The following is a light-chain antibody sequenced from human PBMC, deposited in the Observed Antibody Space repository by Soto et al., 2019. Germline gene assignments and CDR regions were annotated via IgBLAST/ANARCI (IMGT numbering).Light chain of an antibody. CDR3: SSYAGSNNWVV. Sequence: QSVLTQPPSASGSPGQSVTISCTGTSSDVGGYNYVSWYQQHPGKAPKLMIYEVSKRPSGVPDRFSGSKSGNTASLTVSGLQAEDEADYYCSSYAGSNNWVVFGGGTKL. CDR1: SSDVGGYNY. V-gene: IGLV2-8*01. CDR2: EVS. J-gene: IGLJ2*01.